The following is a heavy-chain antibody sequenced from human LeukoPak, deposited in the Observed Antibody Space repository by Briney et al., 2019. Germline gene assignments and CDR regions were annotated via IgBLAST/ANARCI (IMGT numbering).Heavy chain of an antibody. CDR3: ATLYGDTATDPNYYMDV. CDR1: GYTLTELS. J-gene: IGHJ6*03. Sequence: ASVKVSCKVSGYTLTELSMHWVRQAPGKGLEWMGGFDPEDGETIYAQKFQGRVTMTEDTSTDTAYMELSSLRSEDTAVYYCATLYGDTATDPNYYMDVWGKGTTVTVSS. CDR2: FDPEDGET. V-gene: IGHV1-24*01. D-gene: IGHD5-18*01.